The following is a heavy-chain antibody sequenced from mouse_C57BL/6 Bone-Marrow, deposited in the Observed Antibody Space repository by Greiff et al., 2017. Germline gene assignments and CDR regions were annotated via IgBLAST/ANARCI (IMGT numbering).Heavy chain of an antibody. CDR1: GFSLSTFG. CDR2: IWSGGIT. V-gene: IGHV2-2*01. Sequence: QVQLKESGPGLVQPSQSLSITCTVSGFSLSTFGIHWVRQSPGKGLEWLGVIWSGGITDYNAAFISRLSISRDNSKSQVFFKMSSLHADDTAIYYCARKENPLGTMDDWGQGTSVTGSS. CDR3: ARKENPLGTMDD. J-gene: IGHJ4*01.